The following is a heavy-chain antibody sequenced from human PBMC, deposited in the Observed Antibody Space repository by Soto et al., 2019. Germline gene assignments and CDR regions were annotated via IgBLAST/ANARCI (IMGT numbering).Heavy chain of an antibody. J-gene: IGHJ4*02. CDR1: GFTFSSYA. D-gene: IGHD6-13*01. Sequence: GGSLRLSCAASGFTFSSYAMHWVRQAPGKGLEWVAVISYDGSNKYYADSVKGRFTISRDNSKNTLYLQMNSLRAEDTAVYYCARDQLHAYSSSWYLDYWGQGTLVTVSS. CDR2: ISYDGSNK. CDR3: ARDQLHAYSSSWYLDY. V-gene: IGHV3-30-3*01.